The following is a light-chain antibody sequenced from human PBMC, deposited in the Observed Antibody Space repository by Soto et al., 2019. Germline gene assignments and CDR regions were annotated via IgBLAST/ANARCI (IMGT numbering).Light chain of an antibody. CDR1: SSNIGAGYD. J-gene: IGLJ1*01. CDR2: GNS. Sequence: QSVLTHPPSVSGAPGQRVTISCTGSSSNIGAGYDVHWYQQLPGTAPKLLIYGNSNRPSGVPDRFSGYKSGTSASLAITGLQAEDEADYYCQSYDRSLRGYVFGTGTKLTVL. CDR3: QSYDRSLRGYV. V-gene: IGLV1-40*01.